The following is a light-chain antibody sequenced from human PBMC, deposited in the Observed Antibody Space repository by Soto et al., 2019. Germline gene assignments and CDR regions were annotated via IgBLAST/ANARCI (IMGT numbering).Light chain of an antibody. CDR1: SDDIGANNY. Sequence: QSALTQPASVSGSPGPSITISCTGTSDDIGANNYVSWYQHHPGKAPKILIYEAANRPSGISHRFSGSKSGNTASLTISGLQAEDEADYFCTSYTSASTRVFGGGTKLTVL. J-gene: IGLJ2*01. V-gene: IGLV2-14*01. CDR2: EAA. CDR3: TSYTSASTRV.